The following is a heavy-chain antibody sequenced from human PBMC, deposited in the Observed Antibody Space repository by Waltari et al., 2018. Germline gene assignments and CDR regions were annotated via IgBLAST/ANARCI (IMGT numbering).Heavy chain of an antibody. D-gene: IGHD6-13*01. Sequence: QVQLVQSGTEVKKPGAAVTVSCKASGYAFIGYYLPWVRQAPGQGLEWMGWINPDSGDTNCTQKFQGRVTMTRDTSINTAYMQLSGLRSDDTAVYYCARPWPGRAAAAPYYFDSWGQGTMAIVSS. V-gene: IGHV1-2*02. CDR3: ARPWPGRAAAAPYYFDS. CDR2: INPDSGDT. CDR1: GYAFIGYY. J-gene: IGHJ4*02.